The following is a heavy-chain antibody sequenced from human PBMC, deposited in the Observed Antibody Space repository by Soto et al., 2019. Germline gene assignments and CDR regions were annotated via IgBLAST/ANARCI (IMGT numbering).Heavy chain of an antibody. V-gene: IGHV1-2*04. CDR1: GYTFTGYY. Sequence: ASVKVSCKASGYTFTGYYMHWVRQAPGQGLEWMGWINPNSGGTNYAQKFQGWVTMTRDTSISTAYMELSRLRSDDTAVYYCARDGVYSSGWYYGMDVWGQGTTVTVSS. J-gene: IGHJ6*02. CDR2: INPNSGGT. CDR3: ARDGVYSSGWYYGMDV. D-gene: IGHD6-19*01.